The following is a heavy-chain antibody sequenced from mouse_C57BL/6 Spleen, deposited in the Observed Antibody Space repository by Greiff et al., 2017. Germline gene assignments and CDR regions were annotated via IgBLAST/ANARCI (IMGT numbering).Heavy chain of an antibody. CDR3: AREGYCGSSSWFAY. CDR1: GYAFSSSW. V-gene: IGHV1-82*01. Sequence: VQLQQSGPELVKPGASVKISCKASGYAFSSSWMNWVKQRPGKGLEWIGRIYPGDGDTNYNGKFKGKATLTADKSSSTAYMQLSSLTSEDSAVYFCAREGYCGSSSWFAYWGQGTLVTVSA. J-gene: IGHJ3*01. CDR2: IYPGDGDT. D-gene: IGHD1-1*01.